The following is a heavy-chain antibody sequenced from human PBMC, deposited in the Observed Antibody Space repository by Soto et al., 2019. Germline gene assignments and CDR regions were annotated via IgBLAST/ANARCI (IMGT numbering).Heavy chain of an antibody. J-gene: IGHJ4*02. CDR2: ISSSGDII. CDR1: GFTFRDYY. Sequence: GGSLRLSCAASGFTFRDYYMSWIRQAPGKGLEWISYISSSGDIIYYADSVKGRFTFSRDNAKNSLFLQMNSLRAEDTAVYYCARDLGYYDSAGYFDSWGQGNLVTVS. D-gene: IGHD3-22*01. V-gene: IGHV3-11*01. CDR3: ARDLGYYDSAGYFDS.